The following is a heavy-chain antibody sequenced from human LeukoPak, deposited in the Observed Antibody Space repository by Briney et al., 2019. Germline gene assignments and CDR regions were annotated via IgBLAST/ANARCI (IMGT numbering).Heavy chain of an antibody. CDR1: GFTFGGYG. Sequence: GGSLRLSCAGSGFTFGGYGMHWFRQTPGKGLEWVAVIAYDGSRAFYADSVKGRFTISRDNSKNTMSVQMEDLRAEDTAVYYCTRYNNDHFDYWGQGTLVTVSS. CDR3: TRYNNDHFDY. J-gene: IGHJ4*02. CDR2: IAYDGSRA. V-gene: IGHV3-33*01. D-gene: IGHD1-14*01.